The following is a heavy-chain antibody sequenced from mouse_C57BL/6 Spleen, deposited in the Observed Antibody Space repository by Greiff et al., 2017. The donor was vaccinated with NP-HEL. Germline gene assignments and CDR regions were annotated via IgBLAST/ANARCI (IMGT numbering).Heavy chain of an antibody. CDR2: IRSKSSNYAT. Sequence: EVQLVESGGGLVQPKGSLKLSCAASGFTFNTYAMHWVRQAPGKGLEWVARIRSKSSNYATYYADSVKDRFTISRDDSQSMLYLQMNNLKTEDTARYYCVRDRYYGSSYWYFEVWGTGTTVTVSS. CDR1: GFTFNTYA. V-gene: IGHV10-3*01. CDR3: VRDRYYGSSYWYFEV. D-gene: IGHD1-1*01. J-gene: IGHJ1*03.